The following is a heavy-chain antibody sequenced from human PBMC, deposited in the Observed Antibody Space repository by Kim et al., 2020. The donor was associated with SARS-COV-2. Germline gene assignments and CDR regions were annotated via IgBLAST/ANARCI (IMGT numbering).Heavy chain of an antibody. J-gene: IGHJ4*02. CDR1: GFSFSSYA. CDR3: ATGEWYYDD. Sequence: GGSLRLSCAASGFSFSSYAMSWVRQAPGKGLEWVSGLRVNGGSPLYTDSVKGRFTVSRDNSKNTLFLQMNSLRVEDTALYYCATGEWYYDDWGQGTLVTVSS. D-gene: IGHD3-3*01. CDR2: LRVNGGSP. V-gene: IGHV3-23*01.